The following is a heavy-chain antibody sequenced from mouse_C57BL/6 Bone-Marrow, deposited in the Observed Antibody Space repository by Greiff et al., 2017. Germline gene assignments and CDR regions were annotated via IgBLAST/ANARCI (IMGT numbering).Heavy chain of an antibody. D-gene: IGHD1-1*01. V-gene: IGHV14-1*01. J-gene: IGHJ3*01. CDR1: GFNIKDYY. Sequence: EVQLQQSGAELVRPGASVKLSCTASGFNIKDYYMHWVKQRPEQGLEWIGRIDPEDGDTEYAPKFQGKATMTADTSSNTAYLQLSSLTSEDTAVYYWTTDDSILWFAYWGQGTLVTVSA. CDR2: IDPEDGDT. CDR3: TTDDSILWFAY.